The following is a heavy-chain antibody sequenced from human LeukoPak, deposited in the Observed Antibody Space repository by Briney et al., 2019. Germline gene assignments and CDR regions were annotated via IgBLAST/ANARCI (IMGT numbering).Heavy chain of an antibody. Sequence: SETLSLTCTVSGGSISSYYWSWIRQPPGKGLEWIGYIYYSGSTNYNPSLKSRVTISVDTSKNQFSLKLSSVTAADTAMYYCARHHSDFEYFQHWGQGTLVTVSS. CDR1: GGSISSYY. CDR3: ARHHSDFEYFQH. CDR2: IYYSGST. J-gene: IGHJ1*01. D-gene: IGHD4-11*01. V-gene: IGHV4-59*01.